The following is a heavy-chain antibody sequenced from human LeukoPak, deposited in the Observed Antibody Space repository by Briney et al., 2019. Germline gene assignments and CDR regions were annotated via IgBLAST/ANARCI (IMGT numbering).Heavy chain of an antibody. CDR1: GGSISSYY. D-gene: IGHD5-12*01. J-gene: IGHJ4*02. Sequence: PSETLSLTCTVSGGSISSYYWSWIRQPPGKGLEWIGYIYYSGSTNYNPSLKSRVTISVDTSKHQFSLKLPSVTAADTAVYSCAISEGGYSGYDLFDYWGQGTLVTVSS. CDR3: AISEGGYSGYDLFDY. CDR2: IYYSGST. V-gene: IGHV4-59*01.